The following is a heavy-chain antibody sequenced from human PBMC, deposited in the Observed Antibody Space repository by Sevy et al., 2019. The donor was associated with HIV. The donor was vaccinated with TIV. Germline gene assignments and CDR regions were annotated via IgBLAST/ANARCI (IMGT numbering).Heavy chain of an antibody. D-gene: IGHD4-17*01. Sequence: ETLSLTCNVSGGSISSSSYYWDWIRQPPGKGLEWIGSIYYSGDTYYNPSLKSRVTISVDTSKNQFSLKLSSVTAADTAVYHCARRIYGDYVGWFDPWGQGTLVTVSS. CDR1: GGSISSSSYY. J-gene: IGHJ5*02. V-gene: IGHV4-39*01. CDR2: IYYSGDT. CDR3: ARRIYGDYVGWFDP.